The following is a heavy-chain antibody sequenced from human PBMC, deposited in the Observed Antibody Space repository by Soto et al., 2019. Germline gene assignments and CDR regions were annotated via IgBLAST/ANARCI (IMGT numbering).Heavy chain of an antibody. CDR3: ARPPGYISDWYYFDL. J-gene: IGHJ4*02. Sequence: GASVKVSCKASGYNFSDFGITWVRQAPGQGLEWMGWISGKNGNTNYAQKVQGRVTLTADTSTRTAYMEMRALTSEDTAVYYCARPPGYISDWYYFDLWGQGTLVTVSS. CDR1: GYNFSDFG. CDR2: ISGKNGNT. D-gene: IGHD3-9*01. V-gene: IGHV1-18*04.